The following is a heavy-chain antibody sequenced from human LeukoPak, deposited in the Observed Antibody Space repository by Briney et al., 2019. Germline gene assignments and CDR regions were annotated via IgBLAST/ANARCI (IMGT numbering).Heavy chain of an antibody. J-gene: IGHJ4*02. CDR1: GFTFSTYA. D-gene: IGHD3-22*01. CDR3: ARDLLDYYEGGHLFDY. V-gene: IGHV3-48*03. CDR2: ISSSGSTI. Sequence: GGSLRLSCAASGFTFSTYAMSWIRQAPGKGLEWVSYISSSGSTIYYADSVKGRFTISRDNAKNSLYLQMNSLRAEDTAVYYCARDLLDYYEGGHLFDYWGQGTLVTVSS.